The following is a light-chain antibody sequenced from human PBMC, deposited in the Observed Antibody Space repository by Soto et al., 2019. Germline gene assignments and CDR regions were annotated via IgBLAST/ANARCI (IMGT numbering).Light chain of an antibody. CDR1: PSISSW. Sequence: DIQMTQSPSTLSASVGDTASITCRASPSISSWLAWYQQKPGKAPKLLIYEASNLKSEVPSRFSGSGSGTDFTLTINGLQPDDFATYYCQQYDRFPYSFGPGTRLEIK. CDR3: QQYDRFPYS. J-gene: IGKJ2*01. V-gene: IGKV1-5*03. CDR2: EAS.